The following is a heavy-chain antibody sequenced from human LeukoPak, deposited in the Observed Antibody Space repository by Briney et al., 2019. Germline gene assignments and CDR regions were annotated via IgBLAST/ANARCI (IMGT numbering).Heavy chain of an antibody. D-gene: IGHD5-24*01. J-gene: IGHJ4*02. V-gene: IGHV4-59*01. Sequence: SETLSLTCTVSGGSISSYYWSWIRQPPGKGLEWIGYIYYSGSTNYNPSLKSRVTISVDTSKNQFSLKLSSVTAADTAVYYCARSVRDGYNYFDYWGQGTLVTVSS. CDR3: ARSVRDGYNYFDY. CDR2: IYYSGST. CDR1: GGSISSYY.